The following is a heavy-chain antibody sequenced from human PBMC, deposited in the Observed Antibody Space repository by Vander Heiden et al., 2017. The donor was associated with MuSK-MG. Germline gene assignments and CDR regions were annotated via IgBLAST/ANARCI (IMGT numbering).Heavy chain of an antibody. Sequence: QVQLVQSGAEVKKPGASVKVSCKTSGYTFTNYDINWVRQATGQGHEWMGWVNPKSGNTAYAQKFQGRVTMTRNTSINTAYMELTSLKSEDTAVYYCAKGAHCSSTSCCQDYWGQGTLVTVSS. CDR2: VNPKSGNT. CDR1: GYTFTNYD. J-gene: IGHJ4*02. CDR3: AKGAHCSSTSCCQDY. D-gene: IGHD2-2*01. V-gene: IGHV1-8*01.